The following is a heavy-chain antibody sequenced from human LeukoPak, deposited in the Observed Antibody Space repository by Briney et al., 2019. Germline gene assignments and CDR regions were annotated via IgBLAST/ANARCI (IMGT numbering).Heavy chain of an antibody. J-gene: IGHJ6*02. V-gene: IGHV3-73*01. CDR1: GFTFSGAA. CDR3: TSPLTQQLGYYGVDV. Sequence: GGSLRLSCAASGFTFSGAAMHWVRQASGKGLEWVGRIRSKAYSYATAYSASVNGRFTISRDDSKNTAYLQMNSLKTEDTAIYYCTSPLTQQLGYYGVDVWGQGTTVTVSS. CDR2: IRSKAYSYAT. D-gene: IGHD6-13*01.